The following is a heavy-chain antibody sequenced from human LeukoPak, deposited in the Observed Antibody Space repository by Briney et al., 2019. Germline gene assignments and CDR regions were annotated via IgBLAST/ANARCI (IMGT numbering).Heavy chain of an antibody. CDR3: ARDRYYYGSGSYYFDY. CDR1: GGSISSYY. J-gene: IGHJ4*02. V-gene: IGHV4-4*07. CDR2: IHTSGST. D-gene: IGHD3-10*01. Sequence: SETLSLTCTFSGGSISSYYWSWIRQPAGKGLEWIGRIHTSGSTNYSPSLKRRVTMSVDTSKNQFSLKLSSVTAADTAVYYCARDRYYYGSGSYYFDYWGQGTLVTVSS.